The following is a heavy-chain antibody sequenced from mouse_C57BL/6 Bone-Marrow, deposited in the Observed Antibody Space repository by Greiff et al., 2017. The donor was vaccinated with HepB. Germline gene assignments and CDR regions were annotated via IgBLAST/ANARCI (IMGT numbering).Heavy chain of an antibody. CDR1: GYTFTDYE. J-gene: IGHJ3*01. V-gene: IGHV1-15*01. CDR2: IDPETGGT. D-gene: IGHD1-1*01. CDR3: TRDGSSPAWFAY. Sequence: VQLQQSGAELVRPGASVTLSCKASGYTFTDYEMHWVKQTPVHGLEWIGAIDPETGGTAYNQKFKGKAILTAAKSSSTAYMELRSLTSEDSAVYYCTRDGSSPAWFAYWGQGTLVTVSA.